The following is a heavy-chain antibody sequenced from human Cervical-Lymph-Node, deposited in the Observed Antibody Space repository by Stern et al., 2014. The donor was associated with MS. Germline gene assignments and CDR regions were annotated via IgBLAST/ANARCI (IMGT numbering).Heavy chain of an antibody. Sequence: VQLEESGPGLVKPSETLSLTCTVSGGSISSYYWSWIRQPPGKGLEWIGYIYYSGSTNYNPSLKNRVTISVDTSNKQFSLNLNSVTAADTAVYYCARHRWDDRSTFDPWGQGTLVTVSS. CDR2: IYYSGST. CDR1: GGSISSYY. CDR3: ARHRWDDRSTFDP. J-gene: IGHJ5*02. D-gene: IGHD1-26*01. V-gene: IGHV4-59*08.